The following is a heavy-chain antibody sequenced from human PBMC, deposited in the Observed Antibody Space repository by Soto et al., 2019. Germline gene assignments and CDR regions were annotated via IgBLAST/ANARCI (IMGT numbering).Heavy chain of an antibody. CDR1: GGTFSSYT. J-gene: IGHJ3*02. V-gene: IGHV1-69*02. Sequence: QVQLVQSGAEVKKPGSSVKVSCKASGGTFSSYTISWVRQAPGQGLEWMGRIIPILGIANYAQKFQGRVTITADKSTSTAYMELSSLRSEDTAVYYCAGGLHRARLIDAFDIWGQGTMVTVSS. CDR2: IIPILGIA. D-gene: IGHD5-12*01. CDR3: AGGLHRARLIDAFDI.